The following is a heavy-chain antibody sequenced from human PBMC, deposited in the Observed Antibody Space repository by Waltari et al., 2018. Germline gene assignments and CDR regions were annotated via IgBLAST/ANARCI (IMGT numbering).Heavy chain of an antibody. D-gene: IGHD2-15*01. V-gene: IGHV3-74*01. CDR1: GFTFSNFW. CDR3: VLYGSELLGDW. Sequence: EVQLVESGGGLVQPGGSLKLSCAASGFTFSNFWFHWVRQAPGKGLLSVAHINTYGTITNYADSVKGRFTISRDNAQNMLFLQMDSLRVEDTALYYCVLYGSELLGDWGGRGTLVTVSS. J-gene: IGHJ4*02. CDR2: INTYGTIT.